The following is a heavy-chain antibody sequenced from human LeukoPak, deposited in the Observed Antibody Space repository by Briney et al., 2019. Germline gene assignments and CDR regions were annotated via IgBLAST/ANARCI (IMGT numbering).Heavy chain of an antibody. J-gene: IGHJ6*03. D-gene: IGHD3-22*01. CDR1: GGSISSSSYY. Sequence: PSETLSLTCTVSGGSISSSSYYWSWIRQPPGKGLEWIGYIYYSGSTYYNPSLRSRVTISVDTSKNRFSLKLSSVTAADTAVYYCARSSEGRYYYDSSGFSYYYYYMDVWGKGTTVTISS. CDR2: IYYSGST. V-gene: IGHV4-61*01. CDR3: ARSSEGRYYYDSSGFSYYYYYMDV.